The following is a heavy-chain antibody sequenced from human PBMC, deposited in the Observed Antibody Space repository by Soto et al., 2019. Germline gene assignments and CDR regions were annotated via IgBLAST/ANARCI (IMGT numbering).Heavy chain of an antibody. D-gene: IGHD3-10*01. CDR1: GGTFGNLG. V-gene: IGHV1-69*01. J-gene: IGHJ5*01. CDR2: TIPILDTP. Sequence: QMQLVQSGAEVKKPGSSVKVSCKASGGTFGNLGISWLRQAPGQGLEWMGGTIPILDTPHYAEKFRDRLPITADATSTAYMELTRLSSEDPATYYCARDREDGSGTKYTWFDSWGQGTLVTVSS. CDR3: ARDREDGSGTKYTWFDS.